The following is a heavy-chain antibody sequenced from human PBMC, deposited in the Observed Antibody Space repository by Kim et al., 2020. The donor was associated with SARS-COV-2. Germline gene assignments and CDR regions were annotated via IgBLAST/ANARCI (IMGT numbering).Heavy chain of an antibody. CDR2: ISGGVAGT. CDR3: AKAVSSGFPYYFDS. V-gene: IGHV3-23*01. Sequence: GGSLRLSCAASGFTCSSYAMSWVRQAPGKGLEWVSTISGGVAGTYYYADSVKGRFTMSRDNSKNTLYLQINSLRAEDTAVYYCAKAVSSGFPYYFDSWGQGTLVTVSS. D-gene: IGHD6-19*01. J-gene: IGHJ4*02. CDR1: GFTCSSYA.